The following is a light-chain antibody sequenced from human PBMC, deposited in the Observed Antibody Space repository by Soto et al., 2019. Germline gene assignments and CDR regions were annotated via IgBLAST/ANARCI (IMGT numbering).Light chain of an antibody. J-gene: IGLJ2*01. CDR3: QSYDSSLRGSV. CDR2: GNN. Sequence: QSVLTQPPSVSGAPGQRVTISCTGSSSNIGAGYDVHWYQQLPGTAPKLLIYGNNNRPSGVPDRLSGSQSGTSASLAITGLQAEDEADYYCQSYDSSLRGSVFGGGTQLTVL. CDR1: SSNIGAGYD. V-gene: IGLV1-40*01.